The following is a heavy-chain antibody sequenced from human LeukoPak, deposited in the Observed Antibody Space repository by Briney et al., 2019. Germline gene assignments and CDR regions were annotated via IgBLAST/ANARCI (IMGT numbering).Heavy chain of an antibody. J-gene: IGHJ4*02. CDR2: VSVSGDST. CDR1: GFTFSNYW. D-gene: IGHD3-10*01. Sequence: GGSLRLSCAGSGFTFSNYWVHWVRQAPGKGLEWVSTVSVSGDSTYYADSVKGRFTISRDNSKNTLLLQMNSLRAEDTAVYYCAKEADYGSVDYWGQGTLVTVSS. CDR3: AKEADYGSVDY. V-gene: IGHV3-23*01.